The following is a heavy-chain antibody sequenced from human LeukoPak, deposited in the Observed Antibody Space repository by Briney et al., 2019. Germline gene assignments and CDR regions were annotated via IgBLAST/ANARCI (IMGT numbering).Heavy chain of an antibody. V-gene: IGHV4-38-2*02. Sequence: SETLSLTCTVSGYSITSTFYWGWIRQPPGKGLEWIASIYYSGSTYYNSSLKSRVTMSVDTSKNQFSLRLTSVTAAGTAVYFCAREGYRYGIDYWGQGTLVTVSS. CDR1: GYSITSTFY. CDR3: AREGYRYGIDY. D-gene: IGHD5-18*01. CDR2: IYYSGST. J-gene: IGHJ4*02.